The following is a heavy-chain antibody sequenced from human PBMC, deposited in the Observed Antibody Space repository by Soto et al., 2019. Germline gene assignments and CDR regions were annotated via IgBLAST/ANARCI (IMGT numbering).Heavy chain of an antibody. J-gene: IGHJ4*02. Sequence: SETLSLTCTVSGGSISSYYWSWIRQPPGKGLEWIGYIYYSGSTNYNPSLKGRVTISVDTSKNQFSLKLSSVTAADTAVYYCARLQAGYFDYWGQGTLVTVSS. CDR2: IYYSGST. CDR1: GGSISSYY. CDR3: ARLQAGYFDY. V-gene: IGHV4-59*08. D-gene: IGHD2-2*01.